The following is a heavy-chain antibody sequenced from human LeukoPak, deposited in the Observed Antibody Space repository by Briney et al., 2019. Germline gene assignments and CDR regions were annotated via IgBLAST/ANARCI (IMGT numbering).Heavy chain of an antibody. CDR1: GFTFSSYD. V-gene: IGHV3-30*18. D-gene: IGHD3-16*01. J-gene: IGHJ5*02. Sequence: GRSLRLSCAASGFTFSSYDMHWVRQAPGKGLERVAVISYDGSNKYYADSVKGRFTISRDNSKNTLYLQMNSLRAEDTAVYYCAKDPSIPMITFGGVIGLGWFDPWGQGTLVTVSS. CDR3: AKDPSIPMITFGGVIGLGWFDP. CDR2: ISYDGSNK.